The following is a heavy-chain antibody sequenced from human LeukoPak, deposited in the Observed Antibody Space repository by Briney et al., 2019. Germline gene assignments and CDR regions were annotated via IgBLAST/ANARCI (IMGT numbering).Heavy chain of an antibody. CDR1: GFTFSSYA. Sequence: PGGSLRLSCAASGFTFSSYAMSWVRQAPGKGLEWVSAISGSGGSTYYADSVKGRFTISRDNSKNTLYLQMNSLRAEDTAVYYCANLRAGIVGATSEYYWGQGTLVTVSS. D-gene: IGHD1-26*01. CDR3: ANLRAGIVGATSEYY. V-gene: IGHV3-23*01. CDR2: ISGSGGST. J-gene: IGHJ4*02.